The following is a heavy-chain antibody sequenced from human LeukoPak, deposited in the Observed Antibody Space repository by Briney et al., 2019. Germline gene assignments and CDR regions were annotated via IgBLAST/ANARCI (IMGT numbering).Heavy chain of an antibody. CDR1: GGSISSYS. D-gene: IGHD6-19*01. V-gene: IGHV4-59*08. Sequence: PETLSLTCIVSGGSISSYSWNWIRQSPGKGLEWVGYISHSRTTSYNSSLKSRVTISVDTSKNQLSLKLTSVTAADTAVYYCARWDDSAWGFGNWGPGTLVTVSS. J-gene: IGHJ4*02. CDR3: ARWDDSAWGFGN. CDR2: ISHSRTT.